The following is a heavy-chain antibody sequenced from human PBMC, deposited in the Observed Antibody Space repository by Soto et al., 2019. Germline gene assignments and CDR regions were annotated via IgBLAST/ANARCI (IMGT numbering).Heavy chain of an antibody. CDR1: GGSVSSGSTY. J-gene: IGHJ4*02. CDR3: ARSHITIFGVVIIPRYFDF. Sequence: PSETLSLTCSVSGGSVSSGSTYWTWIRQPPGKGLEWIGYIYFSGSTNYNPSLKSRVTISVDTSKNQFSLKLSSVTAADTAVYYCARSHITIFGVVIIPRYFDFWGQGTLVTVSS. V-gene: IGHV4-61*01. CDR2: IYFSGST. D-gene: IGHD3-3*01.